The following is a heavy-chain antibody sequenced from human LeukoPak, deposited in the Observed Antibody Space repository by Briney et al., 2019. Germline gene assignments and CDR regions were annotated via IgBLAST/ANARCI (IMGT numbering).Heavy chain of an antibody. J-gene: IGHJ3*02. CDR2: INDSGVT. V-gene: IGHV4-34*01. CDR3: ARHFSVGVVKDAIDM. D-gene: IGHD2-2*01. Sequence: SSETLSLTCGVSLGSLTGFRWAWIRQPPGKGLEWLGQINDSGVTNYNPSLQSRITISKDASKRQFSLKLTSMTAADTAVYYCARHFSVGVVKDAIDMWGQGTTVAVSS. CDR1: LGSLTGFR.